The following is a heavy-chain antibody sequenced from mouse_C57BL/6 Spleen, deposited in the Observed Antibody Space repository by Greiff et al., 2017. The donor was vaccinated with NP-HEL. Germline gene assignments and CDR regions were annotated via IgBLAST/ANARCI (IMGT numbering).Heavy chain of an antibody. J-gene: IGHJ2*01. CDR3: ARWSLPYYFDY. D-gene: IGHD2-10*01. CDR1: GYTFTSYW. Sequence: VQLQQPGTELVKPGASVKLSCKASGYTFTSYWMHWVKQRPGQGLEWIGNINPRNGGTNYNEKFKIKATLTVDKSSSTAYMQLSSLTSEDSAVYYCARWSLPYYFDYWGQGTTLTVSS. V-gene: IGHV1-53*01. CDR2: INPRNGGT.